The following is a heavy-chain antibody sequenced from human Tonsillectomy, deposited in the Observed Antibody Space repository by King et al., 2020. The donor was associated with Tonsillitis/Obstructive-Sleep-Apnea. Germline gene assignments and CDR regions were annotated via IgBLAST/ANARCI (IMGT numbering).Heavy chain of an antibody. CDR3: ARDSDDIVVVPAARFDP. CDR1: GYTFTNYA. D-gene: IGHD2-2*01. J-gene: IGHJ5*02. CDR2: INTNTGNP. V-gene: IGHV7-4-1*02. Sequence: QLVQSGSELKKPGASVKVSCKASGYTFTNYAMNWVRQAPGQGLEWMGWINTNTGNPTYAQGVTGRFVFSLEPSVSTAYLQCSSLKAEDTAVYYCARDSDDIVVVPAARFDPWGQGTLVTVSS.